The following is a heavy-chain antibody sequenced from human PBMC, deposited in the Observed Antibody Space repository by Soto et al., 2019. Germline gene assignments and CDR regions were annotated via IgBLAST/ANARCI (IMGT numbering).Heavy chain of an antibody. V-gene: IGHV3-30*18. CDR2: ISFDGSNK. J-gene: IGHJ4*02. CDR3: PKDQVGYDALTGLDY. Sequence: QVQVVESGGGVVQPGRSLRLSCAASGFTFSSYGMHWVRQAPGKGLEWVAVISFDGSNKDYADSVKGRFTNSRDNSKNTLHLQMNSLRAGDTAVYDCPKDQVGYDALTGLDYWGQRTLVTVSS. D-gene: IGHD3-9*01. CDR1: GFTFSSYG.